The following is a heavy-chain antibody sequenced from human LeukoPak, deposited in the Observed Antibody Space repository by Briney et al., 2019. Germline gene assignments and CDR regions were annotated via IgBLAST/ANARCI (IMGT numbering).Heavy chain of an antibody. J-gene: IGHJ4*02. CDR2: IIPIFGTA. V-gene: IGHV1-69*01. D-gene: IGHD3-3*01. Sequence: ASVRVSCKASGGTFSSYAISWVRPAPGQGLEWMAGIIPIFGTANYAQKFQGRVTITADESTSTAYMELSSLRSEDTAVYYCARSQRFLEWLPLDYWGQGTLVTVSS. CDR1: GGTFSSYA. CDR3: ARSQRFLEWLPLDY.